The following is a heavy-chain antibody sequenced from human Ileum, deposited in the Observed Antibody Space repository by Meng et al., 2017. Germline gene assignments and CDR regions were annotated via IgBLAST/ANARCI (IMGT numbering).Heavy chain of an antibody. V-gene: IGHV3-15*01. J-gene: IGHJ4*02. CDR1: GFPFSTAW. D-gene: IGHD3-22*01. CDR3: AKTFHSDTAFDY. CDR2: IRSTSYGETT. Sequence: GESLKISCAASGFPFSTAWMSWVRQAPGKGLEWVGRIRSTSYGETTDYAAPVKGRFTISREDSKNMLYLQMNSLETEYTAVYYCAKTFHSDTAFDYWGQGALVTVSS.